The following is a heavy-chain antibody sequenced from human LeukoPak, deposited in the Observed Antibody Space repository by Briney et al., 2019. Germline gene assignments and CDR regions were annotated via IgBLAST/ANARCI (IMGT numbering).Heavy chain of an antibody. CDR3: ARDSVLCSGGSCYSGWFDP. CDR2: IIPIFGTA. CDR1: GSTFSSYA. V-gene: IGHV1-69*05. Sequence: SVKVSCKASGSTFSSYAISWVRQAPGQGLEWMGGIIPIFGTANYAQKFQGRVTITTDESTSTAYMELSSLRSEDTAVYYCARDSVLCSGGSCYSGWFDPWGQGTLVTVSS. J-gene: IGHJ5*02. D-gene: IGHD2-15*01.